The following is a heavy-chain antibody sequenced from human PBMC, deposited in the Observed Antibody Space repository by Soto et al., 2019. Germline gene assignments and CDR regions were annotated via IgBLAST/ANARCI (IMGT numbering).Heavy chain of an antibody. CDR2: IYYSGST. V-gene: IGHV4-39*01. CDR3: GAGVEMATISNYFDY. CDR1: GGSISSSSYY. Sequence: QLQLQESGPGLVKPSETLSLTCTVSGGSISSSSYYWGWIRQPPGKGLEWIGSIYYSGSTYYNPSLKSRVTISVDTSKNQFSLKLSSVTAADTAVYYCGAGVEMATISNYFDYWGQGTLVTVSS. J-gene: IGHJ4*02. D-gene: IGHD5-12*01.